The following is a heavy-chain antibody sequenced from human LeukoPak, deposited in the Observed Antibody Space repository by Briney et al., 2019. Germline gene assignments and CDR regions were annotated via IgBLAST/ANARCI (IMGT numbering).Heavy chain of an antibody. CDR1: GGSISSYY. CDR2: IYYTGST. V-gene: IGHV4-59*01. J-gene: IGHJ4*02. Sequence: SETLSLTCTVSGGSISSYYWSWIRQPPRKGLEWIGYIYYTGSTNYNPSLKSRVTISVDTSKNQFSLELSSVTAADTAVYYCARVGFGNTPHPIDYWGQGTLVTVSS. D-gene: IGHD4-23*01. CDR3: ARVGFGNTPHPIDY.